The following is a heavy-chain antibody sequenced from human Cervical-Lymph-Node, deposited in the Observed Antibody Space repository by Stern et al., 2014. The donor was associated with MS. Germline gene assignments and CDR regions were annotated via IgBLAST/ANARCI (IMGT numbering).Heavy chain of an antibody. CDR3: AHRRGHSYALDY. CDR2: IYWDDDK. V-gene: IGHV2-5*02. CDR1: GFSLSTSGVG. D-gene: IGHD5-18*01. J-gene: IGHJ4*02. Sequence: ESGPTLVKPTQTLTLTCTFSGFSLSTSGVGVGWIRQPPGKALEWLALIYWDDDKLYSPSLKSRLTITKDTSKNQVVLTMTTMDPVDTATYYCAHRRGHSYALDYWGQGTLVTVSS.